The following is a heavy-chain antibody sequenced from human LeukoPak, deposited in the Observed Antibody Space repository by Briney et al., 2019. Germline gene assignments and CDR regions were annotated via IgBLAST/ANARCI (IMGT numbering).Heavy chain of an antibody. V-gene: IGHV3-43D*03. CDR1: GFTFDDYA. Sequence: GGSLRLSCAASGFTFDDYAMHWVRQAPGKGLEWVSLISWDGGSTYYADSVKGRFTISRDNSKNSLYLQMNSLRAEDTALYYCAKDIGDGGNSGIGAFDIWGQGTMVTVSS. CDR3: AKDIGDGGNSGIGAFDI. J-gene: IGHJ3*02. CDR2: ISWDGGST. D-gene: IGHD4-23*01.